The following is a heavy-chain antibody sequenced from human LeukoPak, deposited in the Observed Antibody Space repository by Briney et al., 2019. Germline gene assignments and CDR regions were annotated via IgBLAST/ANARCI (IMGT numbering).Heavy chain of an antibody. V-gene: IGHV5-51*01. Sequence: GESLKISCKGSGYSFTSYWFGWLRQMPGKGLEWMGIIYPGDSDTRYSPSFQGQVTISADKSISTAYLQWSSLKASDTAMYYCARHGPNYYYDSSGDYWGQGTLVTVSS. CDR1: GYSFTSYW. CDR3: ARHGPNYYYDSSGDY. J-gene: IGHJ4*02. D-gene: IGHD3-22*01. CDR2: IYPGDSDT.